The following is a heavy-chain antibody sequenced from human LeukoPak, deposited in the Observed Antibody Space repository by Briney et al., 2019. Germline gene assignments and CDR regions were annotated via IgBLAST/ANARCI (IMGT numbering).Heavy chain of an antibody. J-gene: IGHJ3*02. CDR3: VKEPRGYSFSFDI. CDR1: GFTFSTCA. CDR2: ISGSGSKT. D-gene: IGHD5-18*01. V-gene: IGHV3-23*01. Sequence: GGSLRLSCAASGFTFSTCAINWVRQAPGKGLEWVSAISGSGSKTFYADSVKGRFTISRDNPKNTLYLQMNSLRPEDTAVYYCVKEPRGYSFSFDIWGQGTMVTVSS.